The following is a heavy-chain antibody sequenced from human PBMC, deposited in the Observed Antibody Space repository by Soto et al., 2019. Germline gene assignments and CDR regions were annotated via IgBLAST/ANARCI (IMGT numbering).Heavy chain of an antibody. CDR3: ARAPKVSGSSQTRPDF. CDR2: ISQSGNT. D-gene: IGHD6-6*01. J-gene: IGHJ4*02. V-gene: IGHV4-34*01. Sequence: SETLSLTCSIYSGSFSGYYWGWIRQPPGKGLEWIGEISQSGNTNYSPSLKSRVSISIDTSKKQFSLNLASVSAADTAVYYCARAPKVSGSSQTRPDFWGQGTLVTVSS. CDR1: SGSFSGYY.